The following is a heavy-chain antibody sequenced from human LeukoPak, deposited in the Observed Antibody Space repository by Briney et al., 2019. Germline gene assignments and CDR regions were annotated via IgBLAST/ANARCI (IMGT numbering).Heavy chain of an antibody. CDR2: IDPSDSYT. Sequence: GESLRISCKGSGYSATTYWILWVRHMPGKGLEYMGKIDPSDSYTYYSPSFQGHVTISADKSISTAYLQWSSLKASDTAMYYCATDGSRGPFYYWGQGTLVTVSS. CDR3: ATDGSRGPFYY. J-gene: IGHJ4*02. CDR1: GYSATTYW. D-gene: IGHD3-10*01. V-gene: IGHV5-10-1*01.